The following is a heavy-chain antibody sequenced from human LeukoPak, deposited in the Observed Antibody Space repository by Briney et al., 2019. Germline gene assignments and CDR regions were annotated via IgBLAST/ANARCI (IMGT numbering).Heavy chain of an antibody. CDR3: ARLGQQLSARDFQH. J-gene: IGHJ1*01. CDR2: ISYDGSNK. D-gene: IGHD6-13*01. CDR1: GFTFSSYA. Sequence: PGGSLRLSCAASGFTFSSYAMHWVRQAPGKGLEWVAVISYDGSNKCYADSVKGRFTISRDNSKNTLYLQMNSLRAEDTAVYYCARLGQQLSARDFQHWGQGTLVTVSS. V-gene: IGHV3-30-3*01.